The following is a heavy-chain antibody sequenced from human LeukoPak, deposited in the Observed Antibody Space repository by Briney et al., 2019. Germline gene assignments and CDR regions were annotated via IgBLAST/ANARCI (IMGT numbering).Heavy chain of an antibody. CDR3: ARAGYSSSWYSSKGYYYYYMDV. CDR2: ISSSSSYI. V-gene: IGHV3-21*01. Sequence: PGGSLRLSCTATGFTFSSYSMNWVRQAPGKGLEWVSSISSSSSYIYYADSVKGRFTISRDNAKNSLYLQMNSLRAEDTAVYYFARAGYSSSWYSSKGYYYYYMDVWGKGTTVTISS. D-gene: IGHD6-13*01. CDR1: GFTFSSYS. J-gene: IGHJ6*03.